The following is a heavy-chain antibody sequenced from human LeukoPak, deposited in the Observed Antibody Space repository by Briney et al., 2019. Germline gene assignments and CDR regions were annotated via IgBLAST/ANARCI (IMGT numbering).Heavy chain of an antibody. V-gene: IGHV3-7*01. Sequence: PGGSLRLSCAASGFTFSSYWMSWVRQAPGKGLEWVANIKQDGSEKYYVDSVKGRFTISRDNAKNSLYLQMNSLRAEDTAVYYCARDKRQLWLKVLTLDYWGQGTLVTVSS. CDR2: IKQDGSEK. CDR3: ARDKRQLWLKVLTLDY. D-gene: IGHD5-18*01. J-gene: IGHJ4*02. CDR1: GFTFSSYW.